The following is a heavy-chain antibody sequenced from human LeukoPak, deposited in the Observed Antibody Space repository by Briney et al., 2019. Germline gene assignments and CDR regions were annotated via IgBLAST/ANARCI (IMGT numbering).Heavy chain of an antibody. V-gene: IGHV3-23*01. Sequence: PVGSLRLSCAASGFTFSSYAMSWVRQAPGKGLEWVSAISGSGGSTYYADSVKGRFAISRDNSKNTLYLQMNSLRAEDTAVYYCARRYYYDSSGYYPTAYYFDHWGQGTLVTVSS. CDR2: ISGSGGST. CDR3: ARRYYYDSSGYYPTAYYFDH. D-gene: IGHD3-22*01. J-gene: IGHJ4*02. CDR1: GFTFSSYA.